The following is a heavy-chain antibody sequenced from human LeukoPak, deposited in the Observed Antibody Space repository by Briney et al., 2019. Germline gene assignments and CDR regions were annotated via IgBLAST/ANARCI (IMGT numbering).Heavy chain of an antibody. CDR3: ARAKTYYDILTGFYYYYGMDV. D-gene: IGHD3-9*01. CDR1: GGSISSYY. Sequence: PSETLSLTCTVSGGSISSYYWSWIRQPPGKGLEWIGYIYYSGSTDYNPSLKSRVTISVDTSKNQFSLKLSSVTAADTAVYYCARAKTYYDILTGFYYYYGMDVWGQGTTVTVSS. J-gene: IGHJ6*02. CDR2: IYYSGST. V-gene: IGHV4-59*01.